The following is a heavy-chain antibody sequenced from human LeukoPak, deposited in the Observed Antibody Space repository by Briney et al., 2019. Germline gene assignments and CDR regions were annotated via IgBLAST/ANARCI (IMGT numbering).Heavy chain of an antibody. CDR1: GFTFSSYG. CDR2: IRYDGSNK. CDR3: AKESYYYGSGSYYYFDY. J-gene: IGHJ4*02. V-gene: IGHV3-30*02. D-gene: IGHD3-10*01. Sequence: GGSLRLSCGASGFTFSSYGMHWVRQAPGKGLEWVAFIRYDGSNKYYADSVKGRFTISRDNSKNTLYLQMNSLRAEDTAVYYCAKESYYYGSGSYYYFDYWGQGTLVTVSS.